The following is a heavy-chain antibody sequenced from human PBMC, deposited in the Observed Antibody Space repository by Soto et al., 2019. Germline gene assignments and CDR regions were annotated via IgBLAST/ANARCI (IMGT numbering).Heavy chain of an antibody. CDR2: IYYSGST. Sequence: SETLSLTCTVSGGSISSGGYYWSWIRQHPGKGLEWIGYIYYSGSTYYNPSLKSRVTISVDTSKNQFSLKLSSVTAADTAVYYCAREDVCSGGSCYSGGRFDYWGQGTLVTVSS. CDR1: GGSISSGGYY. CDR3: AREDVCSGGSCYSGGRFDY. J-gene: IGHJ4*02. D-gene: IGHD2-15*01. V-gene: IGHV4-31*03.